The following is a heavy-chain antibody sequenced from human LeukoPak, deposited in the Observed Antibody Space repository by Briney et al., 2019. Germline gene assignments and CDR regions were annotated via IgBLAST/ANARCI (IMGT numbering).Heavy chain of an antibody. CDR2: ISAYNGNT. CDR3: ARAEGVVVAAHIDV. J-gene: IGHJ6*03. D-gene: IGHD2-15*01. CDR1: GYTFTNYG. Sequence: ASVKVSCKASGYTFTNYGIYWVRQAPGQGLEWMAWISAYNGNTNCAQKLQGRVTVTTDTSTSTAYMALRSLRSDDTAMYYCARAEGVVVAAHIDVWGKGTTVTVSS. V-gene: IGHV1-18*01.